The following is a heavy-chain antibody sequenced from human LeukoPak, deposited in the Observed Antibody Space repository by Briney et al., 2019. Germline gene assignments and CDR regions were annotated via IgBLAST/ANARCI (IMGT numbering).Heavy chain of an antibody. J-gene: IGHJ4*02. CDR2: IRQDGSEQ. V-gene: IGHV3-7*01. CDR3: ARTRTQLSHRGLDY. Sequence: GGSLRLSCEASGFTFGCYYMSWVRRAPGKGLEWVANIRQDGSEQYYVDSVKGRFTISRDNAKNSLYLQMSGLRVEDTAVYYCARTRTQLSHRGLDYWGRGTPVTVSS. D-gene: IGHD2-2*01. CDR1: GFTFGCYY.